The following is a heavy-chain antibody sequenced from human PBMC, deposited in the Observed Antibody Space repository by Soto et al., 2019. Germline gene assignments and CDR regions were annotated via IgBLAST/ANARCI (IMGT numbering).Heavy chain of an antibody. Sequence: ETLSLTCTVSGGSVTTYYWSWIRQPPGKGLEWIANINYSGSTNYNPSLKSRVTISVDTSKNQFSLKVSSVTAADTAVYYCARDYISGWTRWFDPWGQGTLVTVS. CDR1: GGSVTTYY. V-gene: IGHV4-59*02. D-gene: IGHD6-19*01. CDR3: ARDYISGWTRWFDP. CDR2: INYSGST. J-gene: IGHJ5*02.